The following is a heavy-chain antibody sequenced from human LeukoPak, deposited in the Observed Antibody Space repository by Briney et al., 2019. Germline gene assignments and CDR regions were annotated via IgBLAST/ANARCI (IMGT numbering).Heavy chain of an antibody. V-gene: IGHV4-34*01. CDR3: ARVVKGVNSWGYFDY. D-gene: IGHD6-13*01. CDR1: GGSFSGYY. CDR2: INHSGST. J-gene: IGHJ4*02. Sequence: PSETLSLTCAVYGGSFSGYYWSWIRQPPGKGLEWIGEINHSGSTNYNPSLKSRVTISVDRSENQFSLELSSVTAADTAVYYCARVVKGVNSWGYFDYWGQGTLVTVSS.